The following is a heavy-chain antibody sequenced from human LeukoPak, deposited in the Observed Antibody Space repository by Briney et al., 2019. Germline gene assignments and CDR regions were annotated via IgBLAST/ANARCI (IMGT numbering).Heavy chain of an antibody. D-gene: IGHD6-19*01. CDR1: AFTFSDYY. CDR2: IISSGSTI. J-gene: IGHJ4*02. CDR3: ARGGYSSGWFTFDH. Sequence: GGSLRLSCAASAFTFSDYYMSWIRPAPGEGLVWVFYIISSGSTIYYADAVKGRFTISRDNAKNSLYLQMNSLRAEDTAVYYCARGGYSSGWFTFDHWDQGTLVTVSS. V-gene: IGHV3-11*04.